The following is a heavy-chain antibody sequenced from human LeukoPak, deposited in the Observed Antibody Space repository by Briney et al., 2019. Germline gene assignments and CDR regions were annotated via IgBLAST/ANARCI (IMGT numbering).Heavy chain of an antibody. J-gene: IGHJ4*02. V-gene: IGHV3-74*01. CDR2: INSDGSGP. CDR3: ARYVYGLGDY. D-gene: IGHD1-14*01. Sequence: GGSLRLSCVASGFTFSNYWMHWVRQAPEKGLMWVSKINSDGSGPDYADSVKGRFTFSRDNAKNTLYLQMNSLRAEDTAVYYCARYVYGLGDYWGQGTLVTVSS. CDR1: GFTFSNYW.